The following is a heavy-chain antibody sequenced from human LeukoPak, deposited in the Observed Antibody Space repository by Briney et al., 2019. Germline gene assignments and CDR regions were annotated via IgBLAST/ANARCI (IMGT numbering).Heavy chain of an antibody. D-gene: IGHD3-10*01. Sequence: SVKVSCKASGDTFSSYAISWVRQAPGQGLEWMGGIIPIFGTANYAQKFQGRVTITADKSTSTAYMELSSLRSEDTAVYYCARGHSYYGSGGPDDWGQGTLVTVSS. CDR2: IIPIFGTA. V-gene: IGHV1-69*06. CDR1: GDTFSSYA. CDR3: ARGHSYYGSGGPDD. J-gene: IGHJ4*02.